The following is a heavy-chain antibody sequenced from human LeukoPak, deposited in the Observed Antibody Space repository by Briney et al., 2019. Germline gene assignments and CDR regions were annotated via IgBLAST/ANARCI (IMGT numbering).Heavy chain of an antibody. CDR2: INHSGST. CDR3: ARAAHYYCSGGSCYSPNYYYYYMDV. D-gene: IGHD2-15*01. V-gene: IGHV4-34*01. J-gene: IGHJ6*03. Sequence: SETLSLTCAVYGGSFSGYYWSWIRQPPGKGLEWIGEINHSGSTNYNPSLKSRVTISVDTSKNQFSLKLSSVTAADTAVYYCARAAHYYCSGGSCYSPNYYYYYMDVWGKGTTVTVSS. CDR1: GGSFSGYY.